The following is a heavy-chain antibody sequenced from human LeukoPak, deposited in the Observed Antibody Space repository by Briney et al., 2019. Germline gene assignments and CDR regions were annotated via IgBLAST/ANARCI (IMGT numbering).Heavy chain of an antibody. V-gene: IGHV3-30*04. CDR2: ISYDGSNK. J-gene: IGHJ4*02. CDR1: GFTFSSYA. CDR3: ARPGIAAAGTVLDY. Sequence: PGGSLRLSCAASGFTFSSYAMHWVRQAPGKGLEWVAVISYDGSNKYYADSVKGRFTISRDNSKNTPYLQMNSLRAEDTAVYYCARPGIAAAGTVLDYWGQGTLVTVSS. D-gene: IGHD6-13*01.